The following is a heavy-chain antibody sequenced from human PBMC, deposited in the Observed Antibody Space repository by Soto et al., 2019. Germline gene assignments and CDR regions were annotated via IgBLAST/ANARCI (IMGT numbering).Heavy chain of an antibody. V-gene: IGHV3-23*01. CDR3: AKAMGGQTAYYMDV. CDR1: GFTFTSFA. D-gene: IGHD3-16*01. CDR2: ISGSGSST. J-gene: IGHJ6*03. Sequence: GGSLRLSCAASGFTFTSFAMNWVRQAPGRGLEWASAISGSGSSTHYTDSVKGRFTISRDNSKNTLYLQMNSLRAEDTAVFYCAKAMGGQTAYYMDVWGKGTTVTVSS.